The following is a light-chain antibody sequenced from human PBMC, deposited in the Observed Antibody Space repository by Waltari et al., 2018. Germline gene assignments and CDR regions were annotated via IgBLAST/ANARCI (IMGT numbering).Light chain of an antibody. CDR3: SSFTSSSTWV. Sequence: QSALTQPASGSGSPGQSITISCTGTSSDVGGYNYVSWYQQHPGKAPKLMIYDVNNRPSGVSNRFSGSKSGNTASLTISGLQAEDEADYYCSSFTSSSTWVFGGGTKLTVL. J-gene: IGLJ3*02. CDR2: DVN. CDR1: SSDVGGYNY. V-gene: IGLV2-14*03.